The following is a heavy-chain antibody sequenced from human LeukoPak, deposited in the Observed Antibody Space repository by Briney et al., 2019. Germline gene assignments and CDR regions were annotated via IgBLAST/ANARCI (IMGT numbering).Heavy chain of an antibody. Sequence: GRCLRLACPAAGFTLDDYAMHWVRQAAGEWLEWVSLISGVGGRPYYADYVKGRFTISKDNSKNSLYLQMNSLRTEDTALYYCAKDGPVGATKVFDYWGQGTLVTVSS. CDR2: ISGVGGRP. D-gene: IGHD1-26*01. V-gene: IGHV3-43*02. CDR1: GFTLDDYA. CDR3: AKDGPVGATKVFDY. J-gene: IGHJ4*02.